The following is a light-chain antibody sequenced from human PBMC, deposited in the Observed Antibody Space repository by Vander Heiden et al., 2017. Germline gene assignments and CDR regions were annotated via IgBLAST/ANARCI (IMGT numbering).Light chain of an antibody. CDR1: QSVSSSY. CDR2: GAS. Sequence: EIALTQSPGTLSLSPGERATLSCRASQSVSSSYLAWYQQKPGQAPRLLIYGASSRATGIPDRFSGSGSGTDFTLTISRLEPEDFAVYYCQQYGCAPRYTFGQGTKLEIK. J-gene: IGKJ2*01. V-gene: IGKV3-20*01. CDR3: QQYGCAPRYT.